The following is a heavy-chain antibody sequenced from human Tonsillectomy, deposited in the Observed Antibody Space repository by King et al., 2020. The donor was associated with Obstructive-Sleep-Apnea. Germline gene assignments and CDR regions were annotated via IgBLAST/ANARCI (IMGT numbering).Heavy chain of an antibody. CDR3: ARGPYIAAALYYFDY. J-gene: IGHJ4*02. CDR1: GGSISSYY. V-gene: IGHV4-4*07. Sequence: QLQESGPGLVKPSETLSLTCTVSGGSISSYYWSWIRQPAGKGLEWIGRIYTSGSTNYNPSLKSRVTMSVDTSKNQFSLKLSSVTAPDPAVYYCARGPYIAAALYYFDYWGQGTLVTVSS. CDR2: IYTSGST. D-gene: IGHD6-13*01.